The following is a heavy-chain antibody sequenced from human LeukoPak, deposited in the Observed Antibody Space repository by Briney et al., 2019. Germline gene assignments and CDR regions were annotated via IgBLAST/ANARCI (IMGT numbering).Heavy chain of an antibody. J-gene: IGHJ4*02. CDR1: DFSLTNAW. CDR3: SAGHYGIL. V-gene: IGHV3-15*07. D-gene: IGHD3-16*01. CDR2: IQSKDAGGAT. Sequence: KAGGSLRLSCAASDFSLTNAWMKWVRQAPGKGLEWVGRIQSKDAGGATEYAAPVKGRFTISRDESQNMLFLQMDNLNTEDTGVYYCSAGHYGILWSKGTLVTVSS.